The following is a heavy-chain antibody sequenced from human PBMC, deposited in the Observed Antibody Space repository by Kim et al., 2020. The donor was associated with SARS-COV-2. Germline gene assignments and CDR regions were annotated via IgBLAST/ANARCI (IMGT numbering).Heavy chain of an antibody. CDR3: ARWANYGDYGDAFDI. J-gene: IGHJ3*02. CDR1: GFTFSSYS. V-gene: IGHV3-21*01. Sequence: GGSLRLSCAASGFTFSSYSMNWVRQAPGKGLEWVSSISSSSSYIYYADSVKGRFTISRDNAKNSLYLQMNSLRAEDTAVYYCARWANYGDYGDAFDIWGQGTMVTVSS. D-gene: IGHD4-17*01. CDR2: ISSSSSYI.